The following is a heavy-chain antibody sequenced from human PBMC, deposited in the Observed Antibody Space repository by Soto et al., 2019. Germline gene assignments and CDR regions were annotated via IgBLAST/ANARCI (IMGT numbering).Heavy chain of an antibody. J-gene: IGHJ3*02. CDR1: GFTFSSYW. CDR2: INSDGSST. Sequence: EVQLVESGGGLVQPGGSLRLSCAASGFTFSSYWMHWVRQAPGKGLVWVSRINSDGSSTSYADSVKGRFTISRDNAKNTLYLQMNSLRAEDTAVYYCARVRSVVTPESSFSDAFDIWGQGTMVTVSS. CDR3: ARVRSVVTPESSFSDAFDI. V-gene: IGHV3-74*01. D-gene: IGHD2-21*02.